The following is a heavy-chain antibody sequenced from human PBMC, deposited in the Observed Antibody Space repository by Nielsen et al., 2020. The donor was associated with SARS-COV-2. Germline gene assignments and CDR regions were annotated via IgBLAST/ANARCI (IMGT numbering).Heavy chain of an antibody. V-gene: IGHV4-61*01. CDR2: IYYSGST. J-gene: IGHJ4*02. CDR1: GGSVSSGSYC. Sequence: SETLSLTCTVSGGSVSSGSYCWSWIRQPPGKGLEWIGYIYYSGSTNYNPSLKSRVTISVDTSKNQFSLKLSSVTAADTAVYYCARGDYDFWSGIDYWGQGTLVTVSS. D-gene: IGHD3-3*01. CDR3: ARGDYDFWSGIDY.